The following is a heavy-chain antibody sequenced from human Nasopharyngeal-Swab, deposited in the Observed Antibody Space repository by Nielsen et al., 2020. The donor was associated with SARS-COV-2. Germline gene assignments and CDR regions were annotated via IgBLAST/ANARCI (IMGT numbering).Heavy chain of an antibody. J-gene: IGHJ6*03. CDR2: INPNSGGT. Sequence: ASVKVSCKASGYTFTGYYMHWVRQAPGQGLEWMGRINPNSGGTNYAQKFQGRVTMTRDTSISTAYMELSRLRSDDTVVYYCAFCRGAGYYYYYMDVWGKGTTVTVSS. CDR1: GYTFTGYY. D-gene: IGHD6-13*01. CDR3: AFCRGAGYYYYYMDV. V-gene: IGHV1-2*05.